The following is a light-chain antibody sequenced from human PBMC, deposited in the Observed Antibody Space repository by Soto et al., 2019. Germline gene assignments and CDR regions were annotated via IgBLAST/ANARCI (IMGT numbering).Light chain of an antibody. J-gene: IGKJ1*01. V-gene: IGKV3-20*01. CDR3: QQYGSLPLWT. CDR1: QSVSSSY. CDR2: GAS. Sequence: EIVLTQSPGTLSLSPGERATLSCRASQSVSSSYLAWYQPKPGQAPRLLIYGASSRATGIPDRFSGSGSGTAFPLTISTLEHEDFAVYYCQQYGSLPLWTFGQGTKVEIK.